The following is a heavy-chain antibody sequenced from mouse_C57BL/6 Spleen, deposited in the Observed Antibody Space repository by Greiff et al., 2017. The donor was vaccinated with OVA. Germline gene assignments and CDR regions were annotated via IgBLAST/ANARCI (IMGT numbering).Heavy chain of an antibody. CDR2: IYPGSGST. CDR3: ARGDYDVGNYAMDY. D-gene: IGHD2-4*01. J-gene: IGHJ4*01. Sequence: QVQLQQPGAELVKPGASVKMSCKASGYTFTSYWITWVKQRPGQGLEWIGDIYPGSGSTNYNEKFKSKATLTVDTSSSTAYMQLSSLPSEDSAVYYGARGDYDVGNYAMDYWGQGTSVTVSS. CDR1: GYTFTSYW. V-gene: IGHV1-55*01.